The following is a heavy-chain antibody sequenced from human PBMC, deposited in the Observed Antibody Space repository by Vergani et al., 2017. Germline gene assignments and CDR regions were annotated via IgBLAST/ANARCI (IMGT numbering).Heavy chain of an antibody. V-gene: IGHV6-1*01. J-gene: IGHJ4*02. CDR3: ARETGWFGELSSNFDY. CDR2: TYYSSKWYN. Sequence: QVQLQQSGPGLVKPSQTLSLTCAISGDSVSSNSAAWNWIRQSPSRGLEWLGRTYYSSKWYNDYAVSVKSRITINPDTSKNQFSLQLNSVTPEDTAVYYCARETGWFGELSSNFDYWGQGTLVTVSS. CDR1: GDSVSSNSAA. D-gene: IGHD3-10*01.